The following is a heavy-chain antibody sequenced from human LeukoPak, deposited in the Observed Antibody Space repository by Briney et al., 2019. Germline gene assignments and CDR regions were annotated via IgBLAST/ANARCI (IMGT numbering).Heavy chain of an antibody. CDR2: IWSDGTNK. J-gene: IGHJ4*02. CDR3: ARDAQRGFDYSNSLQY. Sequence: PGGSLKLSCAAAGFTFSHYGMHWVRQAPGKGLEWVAVIWSDGTNKYYAASVKGRFSISRDDSGKTVYLQMNSLRPEDTGIYYCARDAQRGFDYSNSLQYWGQGTSVTVST. V-gene: IGHV3-33*01. CDR1: GFTFSHYG. D-gene: IGHD4-11*01.